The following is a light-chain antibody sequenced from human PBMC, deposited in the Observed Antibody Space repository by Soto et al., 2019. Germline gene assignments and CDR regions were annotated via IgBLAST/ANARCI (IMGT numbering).Light chain of an antibody. CDR2: EVS. Sequence: QSALTQPASVSGSPGQSITISCTGTSSVVGSYILVSWYQQHPGKAPKLMIYEVSKRPSGVFNRFSGSKSGNTASLTISGLQAEDEADYYCCSYAGSSTYVFGTGTKVTVL. V-gene: IGLV2-23*02. J-gene: IGLJ1*01. CDR3: CSYAGSSTYV. CDR1: SSVVGSYIL.